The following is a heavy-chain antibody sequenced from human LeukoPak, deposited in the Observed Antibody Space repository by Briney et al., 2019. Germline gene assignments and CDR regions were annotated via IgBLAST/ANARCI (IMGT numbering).Heavy chain of an antibody. CDR2: IYYSGST. J-gene: IGHJ4*02. D-gene: IGHD3-16*02. V-gene: IGHV4-31*03. Sequence: SETLSLTCTVSGGSISSGGYYWSWIRQHPGKGLEWIGYIYYSGSTYYSPSLKSRVTISVDTSKNQFSLKLSSVTAADTAVYYCARGPYYDYVWGSYRQFDYWGQGTLVTVSP. CDR1: GGSISSGGYY. CDR3: ARGPYYDYVWGSYRQFDY.